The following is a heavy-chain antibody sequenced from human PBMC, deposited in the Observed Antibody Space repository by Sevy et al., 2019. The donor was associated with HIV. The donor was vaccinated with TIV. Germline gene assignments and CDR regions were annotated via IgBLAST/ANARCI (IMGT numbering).Heavy chain of an antibody. Sequence: GGSLRLSCAASGFTFSSYAMHWVRQAPGKGLEWVAVISYDGSNKYYADSVKGRFTISRDNSKNTLYLQMNSLRAEDTAGYYCARALDRYYYYYGMDVWGQGTTVTVSS. CDR1: GFTFSSYA. V-gene: IGHV3-30-3*01. D-gene: IGHD3-22*01. CDR2: ISYDGSNK. CDR3: ARALDRYYYYYGMDV. J-gene: IGHJ6*02.